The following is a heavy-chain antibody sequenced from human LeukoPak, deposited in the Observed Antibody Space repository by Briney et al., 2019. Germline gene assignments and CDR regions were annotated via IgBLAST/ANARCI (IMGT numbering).Heavy chain of an antibody. D-gene: IGHD6-19*01. CDR3: ARDREQWLHGGAFDI. V-gene: IGHV3-11*04. CDR2: ISNSGYTI. CDR1: GFTFSDDY. J-gene: IGHJ3*02. Sequence: GGSLRLSCAASGFTFSDDYMSWIRQAPGKGLEWVSYISNSGYTIYYADSVKGRFTISRDDAENSLYLQMNSLRAEDTAVYYCARDREQWLHGGAFDIWGQGTMVTVSS.